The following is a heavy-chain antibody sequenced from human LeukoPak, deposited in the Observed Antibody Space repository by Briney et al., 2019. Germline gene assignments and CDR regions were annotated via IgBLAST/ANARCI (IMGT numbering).Heavy chain of an antibody. CDR2: INPNSGGT. V-gene: IGHV1-2*02. J-gene: IGHJ4*02. D-gene: IGHD3-16*01. Sequence: ASVKVSCKASGYTFTGYYMHWVRQAPGQGLEWMGWINPNSGGTNYAQKFQGRVTMTRDTSISTAYMELSRLRSDDTAVYYCARLGGGATKDDRLDYWGQGALVTVSS. CDR1: GYTFTGYY. CDR3: ARLGGGATKDDRLDY.